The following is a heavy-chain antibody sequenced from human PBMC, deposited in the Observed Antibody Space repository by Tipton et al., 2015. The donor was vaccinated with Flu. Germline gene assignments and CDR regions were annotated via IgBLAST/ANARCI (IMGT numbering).Heavy chain of an antibody. V-gene: IGHV4-31*03. CDR2: IYYSGST. Sequence: LRLSCTVSGGSISSGAYYWSWIRQHPGKGLEWIGYIYYSGSTYYNPSLKSRVTISVDTSKNQFSLKLNSVTAADTAVYYCARDVAARPGYYYGMDVWGQGTTVTVSS. D-gene: IGHD6-6*01. CDR1: GGSISSGAYY. J-gene: IGHJ6*02. CDR3: ARDVAARPGYYYGMDV.